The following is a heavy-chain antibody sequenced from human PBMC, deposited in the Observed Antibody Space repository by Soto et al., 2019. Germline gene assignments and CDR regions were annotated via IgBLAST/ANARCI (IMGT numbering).Heavy chain of an antibody. CDR3: ARHWRTIWDWFDP. CDR2: IYYSGST. Sequence: SETLSLTCTVSGGSISSYYWSWIRQPPGKGLEWIGYIYYSGSTNYNPSLKSRVTISVDTSKNQFSLKLGSVTAADTAVYYCARHWRTIWDWFDPWGQGTLVTVSS. V-gene: IGHV4-59*08. CDR1: GGSISSYY. J-gene: IGHJ5*02. D-gene: IGHD3-3*01.